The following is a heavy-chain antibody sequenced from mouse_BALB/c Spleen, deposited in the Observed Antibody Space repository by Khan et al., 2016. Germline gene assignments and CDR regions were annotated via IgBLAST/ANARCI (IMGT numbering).Heavy chain of an antibody. CDR1: GFDFSRYW. Sequence: EVKLLESGGGLVQPGGSLKLSCAPSGFDFSRYWMSWVRQSPGKGLEWIGEINPDSSTINYTPSLKDKFIISRDNAKNTLYLQMSKVRSEDTALYYCASTCWYCDGGGPGTTVTVSS. V-gene: IGHV4-1*02. CDR2: INPDSSTI. J-gene: IGHJ1*01. CDR3: ASTCWYCDG.